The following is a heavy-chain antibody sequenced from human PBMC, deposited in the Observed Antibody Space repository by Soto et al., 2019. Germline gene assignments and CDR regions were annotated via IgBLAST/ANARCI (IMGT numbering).Heavy chain of an antibody. J-gene: IGHJ5*02. CDR1: GGTFSGYY. D-gene: IGHD3-22*01. Sequence: PSETLSLTCAVYGGTFSGYYWRWIRQPPGKGLEWIGEINYSGRTNYNPSLKSRVTISVDTSKNQFSLKLSSVTAADTAVYYCARHPLDSSGYYLSWFDPWGQGTLVTVSS. CDR3: ARHPLDSSGYYLSWFDP. CDR2: INYSGRT. V-gene: IGHV4-34*01.